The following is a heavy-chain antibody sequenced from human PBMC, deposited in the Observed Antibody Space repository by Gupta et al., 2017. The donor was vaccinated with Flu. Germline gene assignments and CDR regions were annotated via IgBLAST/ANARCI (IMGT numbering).Heavy chain of an antibody. D-gene: IGHD6-13*01. J-gene: IGHJ4*02. CDR2: ISYDGSNK. CDR3: AKEGGSWYFDY. V-gene: IGHV3-30*18. Sequence: QVQLVESGGGVVQHGRSLRLSCAASGFTSSSYGMHWVRQAPGKGLEWVAVISYDGSNKYYADSVKGRFTISRDNSKNTLYLQMNSLRAEDTAGYYCAKEGGSWYFDYWGQGTLVTVSS. CDR1: GFTSSSYG.